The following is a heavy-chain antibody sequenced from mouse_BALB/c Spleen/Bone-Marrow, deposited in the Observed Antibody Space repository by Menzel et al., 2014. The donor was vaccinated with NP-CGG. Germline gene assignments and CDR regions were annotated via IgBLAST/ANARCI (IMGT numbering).Heavy chain of an antibody. CDR3: AKKYYASGYSNV. V-gene: IGHV1-54*01. CDR2: INPGSGDT. Sequence: VKVMESGAELVRPGTSVKVSCKASGYAFTNYLIEWVKQRPGQGLEWIGVINPGSGDTNYNEKFKGKATLTADKSSNLASMLFSGLTPYASAFFFCAKKYYASGYSNVWGAGTTVTASP. D-gene: IGHD1-1*01. CDR1: GYAFTNYL. J-gene: IGHJ1*01.